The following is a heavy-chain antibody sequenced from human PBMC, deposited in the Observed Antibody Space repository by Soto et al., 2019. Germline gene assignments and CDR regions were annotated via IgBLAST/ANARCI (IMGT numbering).Heavy chain of an antibody. J-gene: IGHJ5*02. V-gene: IGHV3-48*02. CDR2: ISSSSSTI. CDR1: GFTSSSYC. Sequence: PGESLRLSCRTSGFTSSSYCMHWVRHAPGKGLEWVSYISSSSSTIYYADSVKGRFTITRDNAKNSLYLQMNSLRDEDTAVYYCARESNYYDSLNWFDPWGQGTLVTVSS. D-gene: IGHD3-22*01. CDR3: ARESNYYDSLNWFDP.